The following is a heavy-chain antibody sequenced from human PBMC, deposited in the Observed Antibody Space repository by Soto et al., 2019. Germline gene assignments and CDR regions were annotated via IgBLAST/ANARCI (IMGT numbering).Heavy chain of an antibody. Sequence: VQLLESGGGLVQPGGSLRLSCAASGFTFSSYAMSWVRQAPGKGLQWVSSVSGSGGTTYYADSVKGRFTISRDNSKNTLYLQMNSLRAEDTALYYCAKAGEQQLIRTGLNYWGQGTLVTVSS. CDR1: GFTFSSYA. CDR3: AKAGEQQLIRTGLNY. D-gene: IGHD6-13*01. V-gene: IGHV3-23*01. J-gene: IGHJ4*02. CDR2: VSGSGGTT.